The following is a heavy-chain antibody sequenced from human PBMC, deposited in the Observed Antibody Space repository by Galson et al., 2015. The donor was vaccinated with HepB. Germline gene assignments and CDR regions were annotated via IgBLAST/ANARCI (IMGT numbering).Heavy chain of an antibody. CDR2: IYYRSKWYN. D-gene: IGHD3-10*01. Sequence: CAISGDSVSRNSVAWNWIRQSPSRGLERLGRIYYRSKWYNDYAMSVKSRLIINRDTSKNQFSLQLKYASPEDTAVYYCARDRVLFFGLTDKVRGGLQRVNWFDAWGQGTPVTVSS. CDR1: GDSVSRNSVA. V-gene: IGHV6-1*01. J-gene: IGHJ5*02. CDR3: ARDRVLFFGLTDKVRGGLQRVNWFDA.